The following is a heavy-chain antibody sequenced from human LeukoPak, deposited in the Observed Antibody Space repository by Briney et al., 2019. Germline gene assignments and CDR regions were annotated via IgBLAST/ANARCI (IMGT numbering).Heavy chain of an antibody. D-gene: IGHD6-13*01. Sequence: SETLSLTCTVSGGSISSGGYYWSWIRQHPGRGLEWIGYIYYSGSTYYNPSLKSRVTISVDTSKNQFSLKLSSVTAADTAVYYCARALVGSSWYGRNWFDPWGQGTLVTVSS. CDR1: GGSISSGGYY. J-gene: IGHJ5*02. CDR3: ARALVGSSWYGRNWFDP. CDR2: IYYSGST. V-gene: IGHV4-31*03.